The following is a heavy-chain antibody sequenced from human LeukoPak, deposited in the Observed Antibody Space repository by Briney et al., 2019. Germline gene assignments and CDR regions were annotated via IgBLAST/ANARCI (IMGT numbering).Heavy chain of an antibody. D-gene: IGHD1/OR15-1a*01. V-gene: IGHV4-39*07. Sequence: SETLSLTCTVSGGSISSSSYYWGWIRQPPGKGLEWIGSIYYSGSTNYNPSLKSRVTISVDTSKNQFSLKLSSVTAADTAVYYCARDQTTYRLDWYFDLWGRGTLVTVSS. CDR2: IYYSGST. CDR3: ARDQTTYRLDWYFDL. J-gene: IGHJ2*01. CDR1: GGSISSSSYY.